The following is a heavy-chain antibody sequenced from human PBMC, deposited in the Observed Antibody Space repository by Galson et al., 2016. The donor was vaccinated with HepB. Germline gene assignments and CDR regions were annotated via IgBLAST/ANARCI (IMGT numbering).Heavy chain of an antibody. V-gene: IGHV3-21*01. D-gene: IGHD6-13*01. Sequence: SLRLSCAASEFTFNGYNMNWVRQAPGKGPEWVSSISSGSSYIYYADSVKGRFTISRDNFKNSLYLQMNSLRAEDTALYYCARVREQQLLDAFDIWGQGTMVTVSS. J-gene: IGHJ3*02. CDR3: ARVREQQLLDAFDI. CDR2: ISSGSSYI. CDR1: EFTFNGYN.